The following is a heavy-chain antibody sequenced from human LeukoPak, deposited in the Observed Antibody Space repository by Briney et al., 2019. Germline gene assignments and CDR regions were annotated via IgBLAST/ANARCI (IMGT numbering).Heavy chain of an antibody. V-gene: IGHV3-11*03. J-gene: IGHJ6*02. Sequence: GGSLRLSCVASGFTFSAHYISWIRQPPGKGLEWVSYIDISSGYTYYVDSVKGRFTISRDNARNSLYLQMDNLRAEDTAVYFCARGHYGLDVWGQGTSVTVSS. CDR3: ARGHYGLDV. CDR2: IDISSGYT. CDR1: GFTFSAHY.